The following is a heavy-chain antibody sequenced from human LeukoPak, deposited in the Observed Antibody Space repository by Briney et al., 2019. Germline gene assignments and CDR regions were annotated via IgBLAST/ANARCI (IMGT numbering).Heavy chain of an antibody. J-gene: IGHJ3*02. D-gene: IGHD6-19*01. V-gene: IGHV1-69*01. CDR3: ARAVAGTDAFDI. Sequence: SVKVSCKASGGTFSSYAISWVRQAPGQGLEWMGGIIPIFGTANYAQKFQGRVTITADESTSTAYMELSSLRSEDTAVYYCARAVAGTDAFDIWGQGTMVTVSS. CDR1: GGTFSSYA. CDR2: IIPIFGTA.